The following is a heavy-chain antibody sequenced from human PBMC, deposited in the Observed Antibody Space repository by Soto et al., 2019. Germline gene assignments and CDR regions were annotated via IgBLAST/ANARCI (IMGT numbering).Heavy chain of an antibody. CDR2: MNPNSGNT. J-gene: IGHJ4*02. CDR1: GYTFTGYF. CDR3: AREPYSGYFDY. Sequence: ASVKVSCKASGYTFTGYFVHWVRQAPGQGLEWMGWMNPNSGNTGYAQKFQGRVTMTRNTSISTAYMELSSLRSEDTAVYYCAREPYSGYFDYWGRGTLVTVSS. D-gene: IGHD1-26*01. V-gene: IGHV1-8*02.